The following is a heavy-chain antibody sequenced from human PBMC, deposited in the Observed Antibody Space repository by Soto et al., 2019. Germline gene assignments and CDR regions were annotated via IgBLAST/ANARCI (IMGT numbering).Heavy chain of an antibody. Sequence: GGSLRLSCTASGFTFGDYAMSWFRQAPGKGLEWVGFIRSKAYGGTTEYAASVKGRFTISRDDSKSIAYLQMNSLKTEDTAVYYCTRDLNGAAPTGFDPWGQGTMVTVYS. D-gene: IGHD6-25*01. CDR2: IRSKAYGGTT. J-gene: IGHJ5*02. V-gene: IGHV3-49*03. CDR3: TRDLNGAAPTGFDP. CDR1: GFTFGDYA.